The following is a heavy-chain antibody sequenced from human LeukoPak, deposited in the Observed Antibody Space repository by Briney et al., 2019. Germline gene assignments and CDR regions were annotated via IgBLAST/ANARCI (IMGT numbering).Heavy chain of an antibody. CDR2: ISAYNGNT. CDR1: GYAFSRKG. J-gene: IGHJ4*02. D-gene: IGHD2-15*01. V-gene: IGHV1-18*01. Sequence: GASVKVSCKASGYAFSRKGINWVRPAPGQGLAWLGWISAYNGNTNFAQHVKDRLTLTTDASTTTAYMESTNLRSHSPAFYYCWVVSTVNPYWGQGTLVTVSS. CDR3: WVVSTVNPY.